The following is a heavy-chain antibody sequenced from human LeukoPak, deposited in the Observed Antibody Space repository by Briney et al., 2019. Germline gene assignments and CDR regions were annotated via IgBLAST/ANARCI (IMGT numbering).Heavy chain of an antibody. Sequence: GGSLRLSCAASGFTFSSYGMSWVRQAPGKGLEWVSIISCSGGGTYYADSVKGRFTISRDNSKNTLYLQMNSLRAEDTAVYYCAKRAQPVGSTKYYFEYWGQGTLVTVSS. V-gene: IGHV3-23*01. D-gene: IGHD1-26*01. CDR3: AKRAQPVGSTKYYFEY. J-gene: IGHJ4*02. CDR2: ISCSGGGT. CDR1: GFTFSSYG.